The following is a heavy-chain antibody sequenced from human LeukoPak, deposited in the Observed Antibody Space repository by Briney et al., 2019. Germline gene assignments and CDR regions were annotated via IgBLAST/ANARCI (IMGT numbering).Heavy chain of an antibody. Sequence: ASETLSLTCTVSGGSVNSGSYSWSWIRQPPGKGLEWIGNIYYSGSTNYNPSLQSRVTMSVDTSKNQFSLRLSSVTAADTAVYYCARGYSATYGRFDYWGQGTLVTVSS. CDR2: IYYSGST. CDR1: GGSVNSGSYS. J-gene: IGHJ4*02. V-gene: IGHV4-61*01. D-gene: IGHD5-12*01. CDR3: ARGYSATYGRFDY.